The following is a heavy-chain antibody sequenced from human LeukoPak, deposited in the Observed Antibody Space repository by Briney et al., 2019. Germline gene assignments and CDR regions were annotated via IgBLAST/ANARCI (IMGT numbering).Heavy chain of an antibody. CDR1: GGSISSGGYY. CDR2: IYYSGST. V-gene: IGHV4-31*03. CDR3: ARKAYYGSSGFDY. Sequence: PSETLSLTCTVSGGSISSGGYYWSWIRQHPGKGLEWIGYIYYSGSTYYNPSLKSRVTISVDTSKNQFSLKLSSVTAADTAVYYCARKAYYGSSGFDYWGQGTPVTVSS. D-gene: IGHD3-22*01. J-gene: IGHJ4*02.